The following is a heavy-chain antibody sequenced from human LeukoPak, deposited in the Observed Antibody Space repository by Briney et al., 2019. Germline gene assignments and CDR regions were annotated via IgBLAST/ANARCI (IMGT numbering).Heavy chain of an antibody. V-gene: IGHV3-48*04. CDR2: ISSSGSTI. D-gene: IGHD5-18*01. J-gene: IGHJ4*02. CDR3: SRLRGYSYGYADY. CDR1: GFTFSSYS. Sequence: GGSLRLSCAASGFTFSSYSMNWVRQAPGKGLEWVSYISSSGSTIDYADSVKGRFTISRDNVKNSLYLQMNSLRAEDTAVYYCSRLRGYSYGYADYWGQGTLVTVSS.